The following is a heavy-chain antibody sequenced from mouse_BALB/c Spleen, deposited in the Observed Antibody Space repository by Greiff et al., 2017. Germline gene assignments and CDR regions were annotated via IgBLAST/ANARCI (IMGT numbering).Heavy chain of an antibody. CDR3: ARSGYDDFAY. CDR2: INPSTGYT. J-gene: IGHJ3*01. D-gene: IGHD2-14*01. CDR1: GYTFTSYW. V-gene: IGHV1-7*01. Sequence: QVQLKQSGAELAKPGASVKMSCKASGYTFTSYWMHWVKQRPGQGLEWIGYINPSTGYTEYNQKFKDKATLTADKSSSTAYMQLSSLTSEDSAVYYCARSGYDDFAYWGQGTLVTVSA.